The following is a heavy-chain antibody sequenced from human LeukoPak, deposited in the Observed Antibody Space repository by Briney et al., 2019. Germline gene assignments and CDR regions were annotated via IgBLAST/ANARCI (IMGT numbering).Heavy chain of an antibody. J-gene: IGHJ4*02. Sequence: PGGSLRLSCAAPGFSFSSYAMSWVRQAPGKGLEWVSSISGSGGSTNYADSVKGRFTISRDNSKNTLFLQMNSLRAEDTAVYYCAKDGGNNVVVVAALHYWGQGTLVTVSS. CDR1: GFSFSSYA. V-gene: IGHV3-23*01. CDR2: ISGSGGST. CDR3: AKDGGNNVVVVAALHY. D-gene: IGHD2-15*01.